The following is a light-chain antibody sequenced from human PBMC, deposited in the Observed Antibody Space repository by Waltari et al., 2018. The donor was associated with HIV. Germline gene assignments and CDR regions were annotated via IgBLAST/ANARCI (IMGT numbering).Light chain of an antibody. CDR1: SSDVGSYNL. V-gene: IGLV2-23*02. CDR2: EVS. J-gene: IGLJ1*01. Sequence: QSALTQPASVSGSPGQSITLPCTGTSSDVGSYNLVSWYQQHPGKTPKLMIDEVSKRPSGVSNRFSGSKSGNTASLTISGLQAEDEADYYCCSYAGSSTYVFGTGTKVTVL. CDR3: CSYAGSSTYV.